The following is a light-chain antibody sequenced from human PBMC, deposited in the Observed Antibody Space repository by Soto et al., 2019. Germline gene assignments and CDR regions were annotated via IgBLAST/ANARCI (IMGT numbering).Light chain of an antibody. CDR3: QQYNNWPPVT. Sequence: EIVMTQSPATLSVSPGERATLSCRASQSVSSNLAWYQQKPGQAPRLLIYGASTRATGIPARFSGSGSGTEFTLTIRSLQSEDFAVYDCQQYNNWPPVTFGQGTKLEIK. J-gene: IGKJ2*01. CDR2: GAS. CDR1: QSVSSN. V-gene: IGKV3-15*01.